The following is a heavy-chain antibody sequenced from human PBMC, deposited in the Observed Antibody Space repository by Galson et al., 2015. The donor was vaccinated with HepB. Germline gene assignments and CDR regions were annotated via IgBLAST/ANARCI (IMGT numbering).Heavy chain of an antibody. J-gene: IGHJ6*02. V-gene: IGHV1-2*04. CDR2: INPNSGGT. CDR3: ARSGDSSSWFGHYYYGMDV. CDR1: GYTFTGYY. Sequence: SVKVSCKASGYTFTGYYMHWVRQAPGQGLEWMGWINPNSGGTNYAQKFQGWVTMTRDTSISTAYMELSRLRSDDTAGYYCARSGDSSSWFGHYYYGMDVWGQGTTVTVSS. D-gene: IGHD6-13*01.